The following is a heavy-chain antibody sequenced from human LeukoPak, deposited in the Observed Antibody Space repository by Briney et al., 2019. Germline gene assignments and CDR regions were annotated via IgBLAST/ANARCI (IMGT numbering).Heavy chain of an antibody. Sequence: SETLSLTCTVSGGFISSYYWSWIRQPPGKGLEWIGYIYYSGSTNYNPSLKSRVTISVDTSKNQFSLKLSSVTAADTAVYYCAVQDRPDWYFDLWGRGTLVTVSS. CDR2: IYYSGST. CDR3: AVQDRPDWYFDL. CDR1: GGFISSYY. V-gene: IGHV4-59*01. J-gene: IGHJ2*01.